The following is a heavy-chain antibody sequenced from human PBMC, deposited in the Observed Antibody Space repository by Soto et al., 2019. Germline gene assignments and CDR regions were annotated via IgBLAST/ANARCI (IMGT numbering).Heavy chain of an antibody. Sequence: GGSLRLSCAASGFTFSGSAMHWVRQASGKGLEWVGRIRSKANSYATAYAASVKGRFTISRDDSKNTAYLQMNSLKTEDTAVYYCTRGAHSYGRDYYYYGMDVWGQGTTVTVSS. CDR2: IRSKANSYAT. J-gene: IGHJ6*02. V-gene: IGHV3-73*01. CDR1: GFTFSGSA. CDR3: TRGAHSYGRDYYYYGMDV. D-gene: IGHD5-18*01.